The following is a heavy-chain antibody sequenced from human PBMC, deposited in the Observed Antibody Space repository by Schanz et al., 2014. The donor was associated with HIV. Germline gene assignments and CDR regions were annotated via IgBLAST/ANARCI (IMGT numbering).Heavy chain of an antibody. J-gene: IGHJ4*02. CDR2: ISAYDGNT. V-gene: IGHV1-18*01. Sequence: QVRLVQSGAEVKKPGASVKVSCKASGYTFTSYGISWVRQAPGQGLEWMGWISAYDGNTNYAQKFQGRVTMTTDPSRYTAYMELRSLRSDDTAVYYCARGDRDDFWSGAAIWGQGTLVTVSS. CDR1: GYTFTSYG. D-gene: IGHD3-3*01. CDR3: ARGDRDDFWSGAAI.